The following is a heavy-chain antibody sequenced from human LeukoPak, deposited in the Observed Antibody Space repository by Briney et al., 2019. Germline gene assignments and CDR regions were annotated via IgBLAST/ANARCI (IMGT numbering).Heavy chain of an antibody. CDR3: AKELYYQGSGVLFDP. CDR2: IYHTGSP. V-gene: IGHV4-59*11. CDR1: GGSLSSHY. Sequence: PSETLSLTCTVPGGSLSSHYWSWIRQPPGKGLEWIGYIYHTGSPKYNPSLRSRVTISVDTSKNQISLKLSSVTAADTAVYYCAKELYYQGSGVLFDPWGQGTQVTVSS. D-gene: IGHD3-10*01. J-gene: IGHJ5*02.